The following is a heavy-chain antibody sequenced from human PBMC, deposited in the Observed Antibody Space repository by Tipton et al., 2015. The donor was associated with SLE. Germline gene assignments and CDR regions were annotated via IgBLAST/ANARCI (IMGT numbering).Heavy chain of an antibody. J-gene: IGHJ4*02. Sequence: SLRLSCAASGFTFSSYAMHWVRQAPGKGLEWVAVISYDGSNKYYADSVKGRFTISRDNSKNTLYLQMNSLRAEDTAVYYCASRSSSWSQGYYFDYWGQGTLVTVSS. V-gene: IGHV3-30-3*01. CDR1: GFTFSSYA. D-gene: IGHD6-13*01. CDR3: ASRSSSWSQGYYFDY. CDR2: ISYDGSNK.